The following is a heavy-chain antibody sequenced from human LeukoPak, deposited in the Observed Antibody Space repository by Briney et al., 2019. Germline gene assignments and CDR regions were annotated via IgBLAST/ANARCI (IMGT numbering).Heavy chain of an antibody. CDR3: AKDPYYDYVWGSYRSGYFVY. J-gene: IGHJ4*02. CDR1: GFSFITYN. V-gene: IGHV3-23*01. D-gene: IGHD3-16*02. CDR2: ISGSGGST. Sequence: GGSLRLSCAASGFSFITYNMNWVRQAPGKGLEWVSAISGSGGSTYYADSVKGRFTISRDNSKNTLYLQMNSLRAEDTAVYYCAKDPYYDYVWGSYRSGYFVYWGQGTLVTVSS.